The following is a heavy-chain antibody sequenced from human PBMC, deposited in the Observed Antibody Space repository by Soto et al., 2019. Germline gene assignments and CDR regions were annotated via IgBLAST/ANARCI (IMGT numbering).Heavy chain of an antibody. CDR2: INWNSGGI. D-gene: IGHD2-2*01. V-gene: IGHV3-9*01. Sequence: EVQLAESGGGLVQPGGSLRLSCAASGLSFDDYAMHWVRQAPGKGLEWVSGINWNSGGIAYADSVKGRFTISRDNAKNSLYLRMNSLRPEDTALYYCAKGSIVVVEAPIDFWGQGTLVIVSS. J-gene: IGHJ4*02. CDR3: AKGSIVVVEAPIDF. CDR1: GLSFDDYA.